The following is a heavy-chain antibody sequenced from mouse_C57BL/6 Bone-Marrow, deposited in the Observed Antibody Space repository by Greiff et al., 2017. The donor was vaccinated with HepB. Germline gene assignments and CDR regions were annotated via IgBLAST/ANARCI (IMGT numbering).Heavy chain of an antibody. V-gene: IGHV1-74*01. CDR2: IHPSDSDT. CDR1: GYTFTSYW. Sequence: QVQLKQPGAELVKPGASVKVSCKASGYTFTSYWMHWVKQRPGQGLEWIGRIHPSDSDTNYNQKFKGKATLTVDKSSSTAYMQLSSLTSEDSAVYYCAIRYGSSYYWYFDVWGTGTTVTVSS. CDR3: AIRYGSSYYWYFDV. D-gene: IGHD1-1*01. J-gene: IGHJ1*03.